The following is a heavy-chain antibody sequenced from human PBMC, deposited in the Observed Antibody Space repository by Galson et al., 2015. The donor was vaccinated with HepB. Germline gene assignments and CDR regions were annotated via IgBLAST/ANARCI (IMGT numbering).Heavy chain of an antibody. V-gene: IGHV2-5*02. Sequence: PALVKPTQTLTLTCTFSGFSLSTSGVGVGWIRQPPGKALEWLALIYWADDKRYSPSLKSRLTITKDTSKNQVVLTMANMDPVDTATYYCAHSLSSSWNFDYWGQGTLVTVSS. CDR1: GFSLSTSGVG. D-gene: IGHD6-13*01. J-gene: IGHJ4*02. CDR2: IYWADDK. CDR3: AHSLSSSWNFDY.